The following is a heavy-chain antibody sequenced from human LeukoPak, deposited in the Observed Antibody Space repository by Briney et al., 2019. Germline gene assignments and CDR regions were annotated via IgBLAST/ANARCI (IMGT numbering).Heavy chain of an antibody. Sequence: GGSLRLSCAASGFTFSSYGMHWVRQAPGKGLEWVAVIWYDGSNKYYADSVKGPFTISRDNSKNTLYLQMNSLRAEDTAVYYCARAKETAAAGPNNWFDPWGQGTLVTVSS. CDR1: GFTFSSYG. CDR3: ARAKETAAAGPNNWFDP. CDR2: IWYDGSNK. J-gene: IGHJ5*02. D-gene: IGHD6-13*01. V-gene: IGHV3-33*01.